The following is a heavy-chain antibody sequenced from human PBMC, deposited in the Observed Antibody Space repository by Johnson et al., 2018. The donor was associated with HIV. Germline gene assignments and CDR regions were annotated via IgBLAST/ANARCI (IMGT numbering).Heavy chain of an antibody. Sequence: VQLVESGGGLVQPGGSLRLSCAASGFTVSRNCMNWVRQTLGKGLDWAAVIYSGGSTYYAASATSRFTISRDNSKNTLYLQMNSLRAEDTAVYYCARVGTVRDAFDIWGQGTMVTVSA. V-gene: IGHV3-66*01. CDR2: IYSGGST. CDR1: GFTVSRNC. J-gene: IGHJ3*02. CDR3: ARVGTVRDAFDI. D-gene: IGHD7-27*01.